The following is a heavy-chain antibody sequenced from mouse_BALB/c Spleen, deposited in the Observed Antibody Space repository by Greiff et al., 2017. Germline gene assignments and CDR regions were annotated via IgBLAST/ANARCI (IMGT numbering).Heavy chain of an antibody. CDR2: ILPGSGST. V-gene: IGHV1-9*01. CDR1: GYTFSSYC. D-gene: IGHD1-1*01. Sequence: QVHLQQSGAELMKPGASVKLSCKATGYTFSSYCIEWVKQRPGHGLEWIGEILPGSGSTNYNEKFKGKATLTADTSSNTAYMQLSSLTSEDSAVYYCARSDYYGSIGYFAVWGAGTTVTVSA. CDR3: ARSDYYGSIGYFAV. J-gene: IGHJ1*01.